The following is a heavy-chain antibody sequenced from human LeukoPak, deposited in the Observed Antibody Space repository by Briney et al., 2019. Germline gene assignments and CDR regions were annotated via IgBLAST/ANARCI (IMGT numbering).Heavy chain of an antibody. V-gene: IGHV1-69*04. CDR3: ARSPYLRYFDWGHVYYFDY. CDR2: IIPIFGIA. J-gene: IGHJ4*02. D-gene: IGHD3-9*01. Sequence: SVKVSCKASGGTFTSYAISWVRQAHGQGLEWMGRIIPIFGIANYAQEFQGRVTITADKSTSTDYMELSSLRSEDTAVYYCARSPYLRYFDWGHVYYFDYWGQGTLVTVSS. CDR1: GGTFTSYA.